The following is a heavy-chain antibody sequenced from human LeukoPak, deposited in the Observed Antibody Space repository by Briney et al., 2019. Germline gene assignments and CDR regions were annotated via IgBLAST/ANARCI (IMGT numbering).Heavy chain of an antibody. Sequence: GGSPRLSCAASGFTFSSYAMSWVRQAPGKGLEWVSAISGSGGRTYYADSVKGRFTISRDNSKNTLYLQMNSLRAEETAVNYCAKFGYSSSWSEGYWGQGTLVTVSS. J-gene: IGHJ4*02. CDR3: AKFGYSSSWSEGY. CDR1: GFTFSSYA. D-gene: IGHD6-13*01. V-gene: IGHV3-23*01. CDR2: ISGSGGRT.